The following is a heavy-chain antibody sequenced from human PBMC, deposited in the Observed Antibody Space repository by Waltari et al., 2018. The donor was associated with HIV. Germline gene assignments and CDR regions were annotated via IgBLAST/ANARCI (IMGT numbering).Heavy chain of an antibody. CDR1: GFTFINYA. V-gene: IGHV3-23*01. D-gene: IGHD1-26*01. J-gene: IGHJ4*02. CDR3: AKDYSGSYTRGYSDY. CDR2: ISGSGGST. Sequence: EVQLLESGGGLVQPGGSLRLSCAASGFTFINYAMSWVRQAPGKGRVWVSGISGSGGSTYYADSVKGRFTISRDNSKNTLYLQMNSLRAEDTALYYCAKDYSGSYTRGYSDYWGQGTLVTVSS.